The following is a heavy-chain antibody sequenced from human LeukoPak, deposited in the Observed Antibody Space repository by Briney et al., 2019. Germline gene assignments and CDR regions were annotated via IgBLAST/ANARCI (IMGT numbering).Heavy chain of an antibody. J-gene: IGHJ5*01. D-gene: IGHD2-15*01. Sequence: SETLSLTCSVSGGSIHSTYYYWGWLRQPPGKRLEWIGSIYSSGTTFYNPSLKSRVTISVDASKNQFSLKVKAMTPADTAIYFCARQVVEENRFDSWGQGTLVTVSS. V-gene: IGHV4-39*01. CDR2: IYSSGTT. CDR3: ARQVVEENRFDS. CDR1: GGSIHSTYYY.